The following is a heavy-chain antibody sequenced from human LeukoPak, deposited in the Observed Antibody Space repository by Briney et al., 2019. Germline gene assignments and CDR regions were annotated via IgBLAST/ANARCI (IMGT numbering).Heavy chain of an antibody. CDR1: GGSISSYY. Sequence: SETLSLTCTVSGGSISSYYWSWIRQPPGKGLEWIGYVYYSGSTNYNPSLKSRVTISVDTSKNQFSLKLSSVTAADTAVYYCARDTVVVSGMDVWGQGTTVTVSS. CDR2: VYYSGST. CDR3: ARDTVVVSGMDV. J-gene: IGHJ6*02. V-gene: IGHV4-59*01. D-gene: IGHD2-21*01.